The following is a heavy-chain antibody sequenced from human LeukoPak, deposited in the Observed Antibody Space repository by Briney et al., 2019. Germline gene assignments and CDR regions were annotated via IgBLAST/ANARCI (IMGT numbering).Heavy chain of an antibody. CDR3: ARAVAYGIDTGYFDY. Sequence: PSETLSLTCAVYGGSFSGYYWSWIRQPPRKGLEWIGEINHSRSTNYNPSLKSRVTISVDTSKNQFSLNLNSVTAADTAVYYCARAVAYGIDTGYFDYWGQGTLVTVSS. CDR2: INHSRST. V-gene: IGHV4-34*01. J-gene: IGHJ4*02. CDR1: GGSFSGYY. D-gene: IGHD2-8*02.